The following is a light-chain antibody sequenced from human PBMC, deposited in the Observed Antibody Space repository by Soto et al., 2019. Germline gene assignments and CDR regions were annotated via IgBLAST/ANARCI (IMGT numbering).Light chain of an antibody. V-gene: IGLV2-11*01. CDR1: SSEVGGYNY. CDR2: DVS. J-gene: IGLJ2*01. CDR3: CSYAGSYTLV. Sequence: QSALTQPRSVSGSPGQSVTISCPGTSSEVGGYNYVSWYQQHPGKAPKLMIYDVSKRPSGVPDRFSGSKSGNTASLTISWLQAEDEADYYCCSYAGSYTLVFGGGTKLPVL.